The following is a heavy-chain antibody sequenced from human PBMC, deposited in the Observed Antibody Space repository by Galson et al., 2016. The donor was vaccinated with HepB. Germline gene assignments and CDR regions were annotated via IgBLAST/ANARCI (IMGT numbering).Heavy chain of an antibody. Sequence: QVQLQESGPGLVKPSDTLSLTCAVSGYSISSNEWWGWIRQPPGKGLEWIAYIYYSGTTYYNPPLKSRVTMSVDTSKNQFSLQLSSVTAADTAVYYCARNFRDANGHWFFDYWGQGTLVTVSS. CDR3: ARNFRDANGHWFFDY. CDR2: IYYSGTT. J-gene: IGHJ4*02. D-gene: IGHD3-9*01. CDR1: GYSISSNEW. V-gene: IGHV4-28*01.